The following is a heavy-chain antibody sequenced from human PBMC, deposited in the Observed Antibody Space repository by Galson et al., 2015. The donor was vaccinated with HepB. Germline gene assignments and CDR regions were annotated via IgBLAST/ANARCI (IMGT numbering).Heavy chain of an antibody. V-gene: IGHV3-9*01. Sequence: SLRLSCAASGFTFDNYAMHWVRQAPGKGLEWVSGISWNSGRIDYADSVKGRFTISRDNAKNSLYLQMSSLRAEDTALYYCAKDWCLGGSCYSFGYWGQGTLVTVSS. CDR1: GFTFDNYA. CDR3: AKDWCLGGSCYSFGY. D-gene: IGHD2-15*01. J-gene: IGHJ4*02. CDR2: ISWNSGRI.